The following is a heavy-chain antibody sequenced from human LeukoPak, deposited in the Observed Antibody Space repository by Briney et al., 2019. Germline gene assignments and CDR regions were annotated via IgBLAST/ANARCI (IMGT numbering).Heavy chain of an antibody. J-gene: IGHJ3*02. CDR1: GFTFTKYT. V-gene: IGHV3-21*06. D-gene: IGHD7-27*01. Sequence: PGGSLRLSCAASGFTFTKYTMDWVRQAPGKGLEWVSSISSSATYIYYADSLKGRFTISRDNARNSLYLQMNSLRAEDTAMYYCARESPNGEGTFDIWGQGAMVTVSS. CDR3: ARESPNGEGTFDI. CDR2: ISSSATYI.